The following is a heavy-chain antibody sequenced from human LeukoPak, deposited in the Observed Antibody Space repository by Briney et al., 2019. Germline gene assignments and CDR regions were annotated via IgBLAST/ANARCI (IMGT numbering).Heavy chain of an antibody. CDR3: AREPARYYYGSGPTPGGYMDV. Sequence: ASVKVSCKASGYTFTSYGISWVRQAPGQGLEWMGWISAYNGNTNYAQKLQGRVTMTTDTSTSTAYMELRSLRSDDTAVYYCAREPARYYYGSGPTPGGYMDVWGKGTTNTISS. D-gene: IGHD3-10*01. CDR2: ISAYNGNT. J-gene: IGHJ6*03. V-gene: IGHV1-18*01. CDR1: GYTFTSYG.